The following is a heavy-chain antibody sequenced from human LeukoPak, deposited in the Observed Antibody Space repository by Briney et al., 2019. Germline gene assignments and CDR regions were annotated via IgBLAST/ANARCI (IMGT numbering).Heavy chain of an antibody. V-gene: IGHV1-2*02. Sequence: GASVKVSCKSSGYTFTGYYMHWVRQAPGQGLEWMGWINPNSGGTNYAQKFQGRVTMTRDTSISTAYMELRSLRSDDTAVYYCARDLGGSGSFNDYWGQGTLVTVSS. CDR1: GYTFTGYY. D-gene: IGHD3-10*01. J-gene: IGHJ4*02. CDR3: ARDLGGSGSFNDY. CDR2: INPNSGGT.